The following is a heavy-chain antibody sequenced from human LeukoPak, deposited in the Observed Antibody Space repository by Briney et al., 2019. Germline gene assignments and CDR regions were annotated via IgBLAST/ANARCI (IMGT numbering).Heavy chain of an antibody. J-gene: IGHJ4*02. CDR2: ISGSGGST. V-gene: IGHV3-23*01. Sequence: GGSPRLSCAASGFTFSSYAMSWVRQAPGKGLEWVSAISGSGGSTYYADSVKGRFTISRDNSKNTLYLQMNSLRAEDTAVYYCAKGDYYDSSGYPDYWGQGTLVTVSS. CDR3: AKGDYYDSSGYPDY. D-gene: IGHD3-22*01. CDR1: GFTFSSYA.